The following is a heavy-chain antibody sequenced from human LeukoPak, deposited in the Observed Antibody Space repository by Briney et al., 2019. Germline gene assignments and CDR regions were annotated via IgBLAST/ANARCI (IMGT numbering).Heavy chain of an antibody. CDR2: IYYSGST. V-gene: IGHV4-30-4*01. CDR3: ARDYGGNYAFGY. D-gene: IGHD4-23*01. J-gene: IGHJ4*02. CDR1: GGSISSGDYY. Sequence: SETLSLTCTVSGGSISSGDYYWSWIRQPPGKGLEWIGYIYYSGSTYYNPSLKSRVTISVDTSKNQFSLKLSSVTDADTAVYYCARDYGGNYAFGYWGQGTLVTVSS.